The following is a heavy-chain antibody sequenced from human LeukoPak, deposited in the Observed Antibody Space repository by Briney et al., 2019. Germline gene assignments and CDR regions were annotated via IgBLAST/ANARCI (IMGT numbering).Heavy chain of an antibody. Sequence: SETLSLTCTVSGGSISSGANYYNWIRQHPGKGLEWIGYIYYTGITSYNPSLKSRVTMSVDTSMNQLSLKLTSLTAADTAVYYCAASSGVTLGRFWGQGTLVTVSS. J-gene: IGHJ4*02. CDR2: IYYTGIT. V-gene: IGHV4-31*03. CDR1: GGSISSGANY. CDR3: AASSGVTLGRF. D-gene: IGHD3-16*01.